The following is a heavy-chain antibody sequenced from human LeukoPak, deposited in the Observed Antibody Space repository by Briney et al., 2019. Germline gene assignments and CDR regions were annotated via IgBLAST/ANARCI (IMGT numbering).Heavy chain of an antibody. V-gene: IGHV3-9*01. CDR2: ISWNSGSI. Sequence: GRSLRLSCAASGFTFDDYAMHWVRQAPGKGLEWDSGISWNSGSIGYADSVKGRFTISRDNAKNSLYLQMNSLRAEDTALYYCAKGRRDTAMVIDYWGQGTLVTVSS. J-gene: IGHJ4*02. D-gene: IGHD5-18*01. CDR1: GFTFDDYA. CDR3: AKGRRDTAMVIDY.